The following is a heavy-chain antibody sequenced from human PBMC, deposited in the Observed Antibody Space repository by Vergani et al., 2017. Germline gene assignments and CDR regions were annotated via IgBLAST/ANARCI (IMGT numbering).Heavy chain of an antibody. J-gene: IGHJ3*02. Sequence: EVQLEESGGGVVQPGRSLRLSCAASSFSVSSHYMTWVRQAPGKGLEWVSTINIGGRTSYADSVKGRLTLTRDDSKNTLHLQMNSLRPEDTAVYYCARGMTTETTDLDGFDIWGQGTMVSVSS. CDR3: ARGMTTETTDLDGFDI. V-gene: IGHV3-66*02. D-gene: IGHD4-17*01. CDR1: SFSVSSHY. CDR2: INIGGRT.